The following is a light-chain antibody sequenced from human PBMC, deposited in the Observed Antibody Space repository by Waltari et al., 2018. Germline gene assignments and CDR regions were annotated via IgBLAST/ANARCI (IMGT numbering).Light chain of an antibody. J-gene: IGKJ1*01. CDR2: DAS. Sequence: DIVLTQSPATLSLSPGESATLSCRASQSVSSYLAWYQQTPGQAPRLLNYDASNRATGIPARFSGSGSGTDFTLTINSLEPEDFAVYYCQQRSNRPPWTFGQGTRVEIK. CDR3: QQRSNRPPWT. CDR1: QSVSSY. V-gene: IGKV3-11*01.